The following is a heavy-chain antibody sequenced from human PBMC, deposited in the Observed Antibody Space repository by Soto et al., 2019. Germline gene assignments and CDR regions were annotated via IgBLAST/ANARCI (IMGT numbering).Heavy chain of an antibody. CDR1: GGSISSYY. Sequence: LSLTCTVSGGSISSYYWSWIRQPPGKGLEWIGYIYYSGSTNYNPSLKSRVTISGETSKNQFSLKLRSVTAADTAVYYCARASSGSYYVHAFDIWGQGTMVTVSS. V-gene: IGHV4-59*01. CDR3: ARASSGSYYVHAFDI. J-gene: IGHJ3*02. CDR2: IYYSGST. D-gene: IGHD1-26*01.